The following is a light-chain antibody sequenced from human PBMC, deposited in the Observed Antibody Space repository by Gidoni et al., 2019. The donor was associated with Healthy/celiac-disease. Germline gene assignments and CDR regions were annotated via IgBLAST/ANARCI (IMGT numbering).Light chain of an antibody. CDR1: QGISSY. J-gene: IGKJ5*01. Sequence: AIRMTQSPSSFSASTGDRVTITCRASQGISSYLAWYQQKPGKAPKLLIYAASTVQSGVPSRFSGSGSGTDFTLTISCLQSEDLATYYCQQYYSYPPITFGQGTRLEIK. CDR2: AAS. V-gene: IGKV1-8*01. CDR3: QQYYSYPPIT.